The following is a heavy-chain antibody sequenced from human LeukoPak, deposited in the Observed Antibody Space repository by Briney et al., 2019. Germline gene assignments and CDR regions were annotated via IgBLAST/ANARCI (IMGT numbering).Heavy chain of an antibody. J-gene: IGHJ5*02. D-gene: IGHD5/OR15-5a*01. V-gene: IGHV3-74*01. CDR2: INSDGSST. Sequence: GGSLRLSCVASGFTFSSNWMHWVRQAPGKGLVWVSRINSDGSSTSYADSVKGRFTISRDNAKNTLYLQMNSLRAEDTAVYCCARTVSRWFDPWGQGTLVTVYS. CDR3: ARTVSRWFDP. CDR1: GFTFSSNW.